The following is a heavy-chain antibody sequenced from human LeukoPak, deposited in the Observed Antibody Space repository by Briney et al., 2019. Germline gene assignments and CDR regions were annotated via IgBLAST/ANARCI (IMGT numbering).Heavy chain of an antibody. D-gene: IGHD3-3*01. CDR3: ARLTYYDFWSGYNYAFDI. J-gene: IGHJ3*02. CDR1: GYTFTGYY. Sequence: ASVKVSCKASGYTFTGYYMHWVRQAPGQGLEWMGWINPSSGGTNYAQKFQGRVTMTRDTSISTAYMELSRLRSGDTAVYYCARLTYYDFWSGYNYAFDIWGQGTMVTVPS. CDR2: INPSSGGT. V-gene: IGHV1-2*02.